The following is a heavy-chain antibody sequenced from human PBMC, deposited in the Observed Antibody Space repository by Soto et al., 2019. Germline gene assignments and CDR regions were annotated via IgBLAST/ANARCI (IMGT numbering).Heavy chain of an antibody. CDR2: IIPIFGTA. CDR1: GGTFSSYA. J-gene: IGHJ6*02. D-gene: IGHD3-9*01. CDR3: ARANGQYYDILTGRNYYYGMDV. V-gene: IGHV1-69*13. Sequence: GASVKVSCKASGGTFSSYAISWVRQAPGQGLEWMGGIIPIFGTANYAQKFQGRVTITADESTSTAYMELSSLRSEDTAVYYCARANGQYYDILTGRNYYYGMDVWGQGTTVTVSS.